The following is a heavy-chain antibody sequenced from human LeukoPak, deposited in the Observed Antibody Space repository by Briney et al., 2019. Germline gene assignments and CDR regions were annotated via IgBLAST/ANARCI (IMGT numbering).Heavy chain of an antibody. V-gene: IGHV3-21*01. CDR2: ISSSSSYI. CDR1: GFTFSSYS. CDR3: ARARGGATKNN. Sequence: GGSLRLSCAASGFTFSSYSMNRVRQAPGKGLEWVSSISSSSSYIYYADSVKGRFTISRDNAKNSLYLQMNSLRAEDTAVYYCARARGGATKNNWGQGTLVTVSS. D-gene: IGHD1-26*01. J-gene: IGHJ4*02.